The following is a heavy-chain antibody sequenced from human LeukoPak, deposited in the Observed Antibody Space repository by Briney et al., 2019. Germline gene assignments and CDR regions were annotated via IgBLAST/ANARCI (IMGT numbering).Heavy chain of an antibody. D-gene: IGHD1-1*01. CDR2: IIPIFGTA. CDR1: GGTFTSYA. J-gene: IGHJ4*02. Sequence: GASVKVSCKASGGTFTSYAISWVGQAPGQGVEWMGGIIPIFGTANYAQKFQGRVTITADESTSTAYMELSSLRSEDTAVYYCARELDGPEGGYYFDYWGQGTLVTVSS. CDR3: ARELDGPEGGYYFDY. V-gene: IGHV1-69*13.